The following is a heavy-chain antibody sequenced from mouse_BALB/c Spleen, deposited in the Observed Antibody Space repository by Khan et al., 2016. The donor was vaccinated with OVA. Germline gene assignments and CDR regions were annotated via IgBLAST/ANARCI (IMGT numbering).Heavy chain of an antibody. V-gene: IGHV1-7*01. CDR2: INPSSGYT. Sequence: QVQLQQPGAELAKPGASVKMSCKASGYMFTSYWMNWVKQRPGQGLEWIGYINPSSGYTEYNQKFKDKATLTADKSSGTAYMQLSSLTSEDSAVYYCTRSGYGSLAYWGQGTLVTVSA. CDR3: TRSGYGSLAY. D-gene: IGHD1-1*01. J-gene: IGHJ3*01. CDR1: GYMFTSYW.